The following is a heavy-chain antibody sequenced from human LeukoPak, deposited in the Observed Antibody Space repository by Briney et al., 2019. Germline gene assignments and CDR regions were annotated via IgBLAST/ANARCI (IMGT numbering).Heavy chain of an antibody. V-gene: IGHV1-8*01. J-gene: IGHJ4*02. CDR1: GYTFTSSD. Sequence: ASVKVSCKASGYTFTSSDIHWVRQAPGQGLEWMGWMNPNSGNTGYLQKFQGRVTMTRDTSITTAYMELTSLRSEDTAVYYCANHLAYCSDGSCSFFDYWGQGTLVTVSS. CDR2: MNPNSGNT. D-gene: IGHD2-15*01. CDR3: ANHLAYCSDGSCSFFDY.